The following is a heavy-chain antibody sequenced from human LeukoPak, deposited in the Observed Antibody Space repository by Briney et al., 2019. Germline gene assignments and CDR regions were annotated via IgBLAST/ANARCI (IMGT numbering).Heavy chain of an antibody. J-gene: IGHJ5*02. CDR2: IYYSGST. CDR1: GGSISSYY. CDR3: ARDLYSSSWYGTARGYNWFDP. V-gene: IGHV4-59*01. D-gene: IGHD6-13*01. Sequence: SETLSLTCTVSGGSISSYYWSWIRQPPGKGLEWIGYIYYSGSTNYNPSLKSRVTISVDTSKNQFSLKLSSVTAADTAVYYCARDLYSSSWYGTARGYNWFDPWGQEPWSPSPQ.